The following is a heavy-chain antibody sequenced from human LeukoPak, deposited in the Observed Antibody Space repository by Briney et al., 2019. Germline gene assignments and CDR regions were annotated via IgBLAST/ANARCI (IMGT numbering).Heavy chain of an antibody. CDR3: AKSVVVPHFDY. J-gene: IGHJ4*02. D-gene: IGHD2-2*01. V-gene: IGHV3-23*01. CDR1: GFTFSSYA. CDR2: ISGSGGST. Sequence: GVSLRLSCAASGFTFSSYAMSWVRQAPGKGLEWVSAISGSGGSTYYADSVKGRFNISRDNSKNTLYLQVNSLKAEDTAVYYCAKSVVVPHFDYWGQGTLVTVSS.